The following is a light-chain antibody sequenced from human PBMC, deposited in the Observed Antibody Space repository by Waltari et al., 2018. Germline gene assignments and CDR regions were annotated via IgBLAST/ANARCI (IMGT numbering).Light chain of an antibody. CDR3: QSYDGRDHVI. CDR1: RGSIAVNF. J-gene: IGLJ2*01. Sequence: FVLTQPHSVSESPGKTVIISCTRSRGSIAVNFVQWFRQRPGSAPSTVIFEDRPRHVGVPNRFSASIDSPANSAYLTISGLEPDDEADYYCQSYDGRDHVIFGGGTKLTVL. V-gene: IGLV6-57*03. CDR2: EDR.